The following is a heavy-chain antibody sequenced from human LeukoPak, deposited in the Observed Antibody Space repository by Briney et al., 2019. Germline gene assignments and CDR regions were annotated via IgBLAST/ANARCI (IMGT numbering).Heavy chain of an antibody. CDR1: GYSISSGYY. CDR2: IYHSGST. CDR3: ARHPLNLYFDY. Sequence: PSETLSLTCALSGYSISSGYYWGWIRQPPGKGLEWIGSIYHSGSTYYNPSLKSRVTISVDTSKNQFSLKLSSVTAADTAVYYCARHPLNLYFDYWGQGTLVTVSS. V-gene: IGHV4-38-2*01. J-gene: IGHJ4*02.